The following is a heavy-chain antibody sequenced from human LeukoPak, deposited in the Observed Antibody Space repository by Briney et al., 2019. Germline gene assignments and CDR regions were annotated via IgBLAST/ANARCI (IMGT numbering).Heavy chain of an antibody. V-gene: IGHV4-38-2*02. D-gene: IGHD3-22*01. CDR1: GYSISSGYF. CDR2: IHHDGIT. Sequence: SETLSLTCSISGYSISSGYFWGWIRQPPGKGLEWISNIHHDGITYYNPSLKSRVTISLDPSKNQFSLKLTSVAAADAALYHCARVHYYDASDYSTSNWFDPWGQGTLVTVSS. CDR3: ARVHYYDASDYSTSNWFDP. J-gene: IGHJ5*02.